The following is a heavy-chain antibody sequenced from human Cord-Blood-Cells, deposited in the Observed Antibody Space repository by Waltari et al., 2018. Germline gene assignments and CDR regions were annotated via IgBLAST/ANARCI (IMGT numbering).Heavy chain of an antibody. CDR3: ARVPTSYSYGSVAFDI. V-gene: IGHV1-69*01. J-gene: IGHJ3*02. Sequence: QVQLVQSGAEVKKPGSSVQVSCKASGGTFSSYAISWVRQAPGQGLEWMGGIIPIFGTANYAQKFQGRVTITADESTSTAYMELSSLRSEDTAVYYCARVPTSYSYGSVAFDIWGQGTMVTVSS. CDR2: IIPIFGTA. D-gene: IGHD5-18*01. CDR1: GGTFSSYA.